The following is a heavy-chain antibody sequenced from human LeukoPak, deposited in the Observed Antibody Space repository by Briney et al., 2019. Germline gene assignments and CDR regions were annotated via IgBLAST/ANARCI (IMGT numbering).Heavy chain of an antibody. V-gene: IGHV6-1*01. CDR3: ARDPGYYYAMDV. D-gene: IGHD2-15*01. CDR1: GDSVSSNTAA. CDR2: TSYRSKWYY. J-gene: IGHJ6*02. Sequence: SQTLSLTCAISGDSVSSNTAAWNWVRQSPSKGLELLGRTSYRSKWYYDYAPSVSSRLAINPDTSKNLFFLQLNSVTPEDTAVYYCARDPGYYYAMDVWGQGTTVTVSS.